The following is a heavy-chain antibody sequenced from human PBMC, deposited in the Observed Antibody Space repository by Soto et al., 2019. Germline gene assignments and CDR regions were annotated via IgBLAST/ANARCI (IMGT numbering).Heavy chain of an antibody. CDR2: INPNSGGT. CDR3: ARDREVRWKDCSGGSCRVWWFDP. D-gene: IGHD2-15*01. V-gene: IGHV1-2*02. CDR1: GYTFTGYY. J-gene: IGHJ5*02. Sequence: QVQLVQSGAEVKKPGASVKVSCKASGYTFTGYYMHWVRQAPGQGLEWMGWINPNSGGTNYAQKFQGRVTMTRDTSISTAYMELSRLRSDDTAVYYCARDREVRWKDCSGGSCRVWWFDPWGQGTLVTVSS.